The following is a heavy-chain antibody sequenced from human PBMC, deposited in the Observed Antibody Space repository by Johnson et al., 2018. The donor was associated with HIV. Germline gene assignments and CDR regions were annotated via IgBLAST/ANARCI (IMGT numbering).Heavy chain of an antibody. V-gene: IGHV3-20*04. D-gene: IGHD1-26*01. CDR1: GFTLHDYD. J-gene: IGHJ3*02. CDR2: FYRTDGST. CDR3: VSREWELHAFDI. Sequence: VQLVESGGGVVRPGGSLRLSCVASGFTLHDYDMNWVRQPPGKGLEWVSGFYRTDGSTTYAASVQGRFTISRDNVKKSLYLQMKCLRAEDTAVYYCVSREWELHAFDIWGQGTMVTVSS.